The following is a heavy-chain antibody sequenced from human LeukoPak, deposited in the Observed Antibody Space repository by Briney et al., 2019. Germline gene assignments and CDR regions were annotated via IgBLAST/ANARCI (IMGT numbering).Heavy chain of an antibody. V-gene: IGHV3-53*01. D-gene: IGHD2-15*01. J-gene: IGHJ5*02. CDR1: GLTGSHNY. CDR3: IVFGAPNH. CDR2: IHTSGDT. Sequence: GGSLRLSCAASGLTGSHNYVSWVRQAPGKGREWVSAIHTSGDTCYADSVKGRFTISRDTSKNTLYLQINSPRVEHTAVYYCIVFGAPNHWGQGTLLTVSS.